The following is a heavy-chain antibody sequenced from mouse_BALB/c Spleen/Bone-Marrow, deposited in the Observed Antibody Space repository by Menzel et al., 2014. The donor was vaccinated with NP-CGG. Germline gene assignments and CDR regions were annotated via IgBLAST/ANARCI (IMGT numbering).Heavy chain of an antibody. CDR2: ISSGGSYT. D-gene: IGHD1-1*01. CDR1: GFTFSSYA. J-gene: IGHJ4*01. V-gene: IGHV5-9-1*01. CDR3: ARSLYDYDAMDY. Sequence: EVKLQESGGGLVKPGGSLKLSCAASGFTFSSYAMSWVRQTPEKRLEWVATISSGGSYTYYADTGKGRLTISRDNAKNTLYLLMSSLRSEDTAMYYCARSLYDYDAMDYWGQGTSVTVSS.